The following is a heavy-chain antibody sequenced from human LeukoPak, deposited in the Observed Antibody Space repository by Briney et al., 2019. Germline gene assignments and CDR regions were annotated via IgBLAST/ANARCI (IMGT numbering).Heavy chain of an antibody. V-gene: IGHV3-66*03. D-gene: IGHD3-3*01. CDR3: AKPQEADLWVPDY. Sequence: PGGSLRLSCTVSGFTVTSNSMSWVRQAPGKGLEWVSFIYSGSTHYSDSVKGRFTISRDNSKNTLYLEMNSLRPEDTALYYCAKPQEADLWVPDYWGQGTLVTVSS. CDR1: GFTVTSNS. J-gene: IGHJ4*02. CDR2: IYSGST.